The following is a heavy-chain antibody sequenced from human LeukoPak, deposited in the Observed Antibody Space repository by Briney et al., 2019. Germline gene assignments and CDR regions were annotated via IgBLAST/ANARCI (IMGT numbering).Heavy chain of an antibody. V-gene: IGHV4-59*12. J-gene: IGHJ5*02. D-gene: IGHD3-10*01. CDR2: IYYSGST. Sequence: SETLSLTCTVSGGSISSYYWSWIRQPPGKGLEWIGYIYYSGSTNYNPSLKSRVTISVDTSKNQFSLKLSSVTAADTAVYYCAAAGYYFGNNWFGPWGQGTRVTVSS. CDR3: AAAGYYFGNNWFGP. CDR1: GGSISSYY.